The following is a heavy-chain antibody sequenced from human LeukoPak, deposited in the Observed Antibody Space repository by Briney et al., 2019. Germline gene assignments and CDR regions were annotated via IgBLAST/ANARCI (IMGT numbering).Heavy chain of an antibody. CDR1: GGSISSYY. D-gene: IGHD3-9*01. V-gene: IGHV4-59*08. CDR2: IYYSGST. J-gene: IGHJ4*02. CDR3: ARLSRRYFDWLFYPDYFDC. Sequence: SETLSLTCTVSGGSISSYYWSWIRQPPGKGLEWIGYIYYSGSTNYNPSLRSRVTISVDTSKNQFSLKLSSVTAADTAVYYCARLSRRYFDWLFYPDYFDCWGQGTLVTVSS.